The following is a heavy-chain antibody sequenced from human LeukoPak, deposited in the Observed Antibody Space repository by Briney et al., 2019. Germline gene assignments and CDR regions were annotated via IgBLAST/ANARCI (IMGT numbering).Heavy chain of an antibody. D-gene: IGHD1-14*01. J-gene: IGHJ3*02. CDR2: IYKSGST. CDR1: GGSIRSYY. CDR3: ARRGGTRRPDAFDI. V-gene: IGHV4-59*08. Sequence: PSQTLSLTCTVSGGSIRSYYWSWIRQPQGKGLEWIGYIYKSGSTNYNPSLKSRVTISVDTSKNQFSLKLSSVTAADTAVYYCARRGGTRRPDAFDIWGQGTMVTVSS.